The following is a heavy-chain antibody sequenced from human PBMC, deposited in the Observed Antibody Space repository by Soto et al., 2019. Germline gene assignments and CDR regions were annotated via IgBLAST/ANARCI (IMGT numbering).Heavy chain of an antibody. V-gene: IGHV3-30*03. Sequence: QVQLVESGGGVVQPGKSLTLSCAGSGFTFSSYGMDWVRQAPGKGLEWVAVISYDGSNKYYADSVKGRFTISRDNSKNTLYLQMSSLRADDTAVYYCARDRMGAGVRGSFDYWGQGTLVTVSS. CDR2: ISYDGSNK. CDR3: ARDRMGAGVRGSFDY. CDR1: GFTFSSYG. D-gene: IGHD3-10*01. J-gene: IGHJ4*02.